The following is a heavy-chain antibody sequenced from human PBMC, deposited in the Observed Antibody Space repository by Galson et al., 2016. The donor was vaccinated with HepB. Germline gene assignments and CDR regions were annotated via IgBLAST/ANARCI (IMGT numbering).Heavy chain of an antibody. CDR3: ARGGDSRGYYLWLDY. Sequence: TLSLTCTVSGGSISSGTYYWSWIRQHPGKGLEWIGYIHDSGSTYYNPSLKSRVTISVDTSKNQFSLKLSSVTAADTAVYYCARGGDSRGYYLWLDYWGQGTLLTVSS. J-gene: IGHJ4*02. V-gene: IGHV4-31*03. CDR1: GGSISSGTYY. D-gene: IGHD3-22*01. CDR2: IHDSGST.